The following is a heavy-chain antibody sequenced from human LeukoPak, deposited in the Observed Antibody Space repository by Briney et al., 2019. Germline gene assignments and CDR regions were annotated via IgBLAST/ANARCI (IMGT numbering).Heavy chain of an antibody. Sequence: SETLSLTCTVSGGSISSSSYYWGWIRQPPGKGLEWIGSIYYSGSTYYNPSLKSRVTISVDTSKNQFSLKLSSVTAADTAVYYCARVNVLAYYHGSGRWSYFDYWGQGTLVTVSS. CDR3: ARVNVLAYYHGSGRWSYFDY. D-gene: IGHD3-10*01. V-gene: IGHV4-39*01. CDR2: IYYSGST. CDR1: GGSISSSSYY. J-gene: IGHJ4*02.